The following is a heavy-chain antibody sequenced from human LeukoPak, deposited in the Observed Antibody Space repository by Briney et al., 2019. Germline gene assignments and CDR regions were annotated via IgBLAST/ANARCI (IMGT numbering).Heavy chain of an antibody. CDR2: ISYDGSNK. Sequence: GRSLRLSCAASGFTFSSYAMHWVRQAPGKGLEWVAVISYDGSNKYYADSVKGRFTISRDNSKNTLYLQMNSLRAEDTAVYYCARLPTIFGVTKDYWGQGTLVTVSS. CDR1: GFTFSSYA. V-gene: IGHV3-30-3*01. CDR3: ARLPTIFGVTKDY. J-gene: IGHJ4*02. D-gene: IGHD3-3*01.